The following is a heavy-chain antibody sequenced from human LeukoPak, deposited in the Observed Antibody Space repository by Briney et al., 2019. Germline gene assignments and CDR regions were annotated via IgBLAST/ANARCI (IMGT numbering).Heavy chain of an antibody. CDR3: AKVRRSFDP. Sequence: ASVKVSCKSSGYTFSSQGMIWVRQAPGQGLEWIAWISPHTGDIDYAQNLQGRVTVTTDTSTNTAYMELRSLRFDDTAVYYSAKVRRSFDPWGQGTLVTVSS. CDR1: GYTFSSQG. J-gene: IGHJ5*02. CDR2: ISPHTGDI. V-gene: IGHV1-18*01.